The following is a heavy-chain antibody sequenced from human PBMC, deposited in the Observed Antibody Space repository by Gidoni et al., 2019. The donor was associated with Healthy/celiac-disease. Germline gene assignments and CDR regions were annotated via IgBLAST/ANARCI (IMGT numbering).Heavy chain of an antibody. Sequence: QLQLQESGPGLVKPSETLSLTCTVSGGSISSSSYYWGWIRQPPGKGLEWIGSIYYSGSNYYNPSLKSRVTISVDTSKNQFSLMLSSVTAADTAVYYCARAGDFWSGYFDYWGQGTLVTVSS. D-gene: IGHD3-3*01. CDR3: ARAGDFWSGYFDY. V-gene: IGHV4-39*01. CDR1: GGSISSSSYY. CDR2: IYYSGSN. J-gene: IGHJ4*02.